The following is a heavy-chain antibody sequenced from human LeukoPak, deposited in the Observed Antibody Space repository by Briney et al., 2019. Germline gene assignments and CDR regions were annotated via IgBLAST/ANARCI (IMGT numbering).Heavy chain of an antibody. J-gene: IGHJ1*01. V-gene: IGHV1-24*01. CDR3: VTGAGVSVVTAIEYFQH. D-gene: IGHD2-21*02. Sequence: ASVKVSCKVSGYTLTELSMHWVRQAPGKGLEWMGGFDPEDGETIYAQKFQGRVTMTEDTSTDTAYMELSSLRSEDTAVYYCVTGAGVSVVTAIEYFQHWGQGTLVTASS. CDR1: GYTLTELS. CDR2: FDPEDGET.